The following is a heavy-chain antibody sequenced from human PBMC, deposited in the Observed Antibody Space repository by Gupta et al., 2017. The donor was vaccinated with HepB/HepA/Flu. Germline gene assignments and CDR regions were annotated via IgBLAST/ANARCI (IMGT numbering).Heavy chain of an antibody. J-gene: IGHJ6*03. Sequence: GGHVRQPVASLRLICAVDGFSLGGNAMSCVRQTPGKGLEWVSAVGSDQILHYAESVRGRFTISRDNAETRVFLPTNSLRAEETGVYYGAKYLYFWPGMNVWGKGTTVTVSS. CDR1: GFSLGGNA. D-gene: IGHD3/OR15-3a*01. V-gene: IGHV3-23*01. CDR3: AKYLYFWPGMNV. CDR2: VGSDQIL.